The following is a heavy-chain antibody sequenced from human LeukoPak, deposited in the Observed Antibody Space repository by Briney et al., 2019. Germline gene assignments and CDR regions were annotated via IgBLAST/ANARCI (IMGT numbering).Heavy chain of an antibody. D-gene: IGHD2-15*01. CDR1: GYTFTGYY. CDR3: ASSFCSGGSCYFYDFDI. V-gene: IGHV1-2*02. J-gene: IGHJ3*02. Sequence: ASLKVSCKASGYTFTGYYMLWVRQAPGQGLQWMGWINPNSGGTNYAQKFQCRVTMTRDTSISTAYMELSRLRSDDTAVYYCASSFCSGGSCYFYDFDIWGQGTMVTVSS. CDR2: INPNSGGT.